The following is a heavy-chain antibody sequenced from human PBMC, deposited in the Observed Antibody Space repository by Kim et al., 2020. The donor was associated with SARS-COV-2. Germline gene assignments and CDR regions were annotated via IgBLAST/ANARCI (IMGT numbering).Heavy chain of an antibody. J-gene: IGHJ3*02. CDR2: T. CDR3: ARWESLSAFDI. V-gene: IGHV4-59*10. Sequence: TNENPSLNSRVTMSVDTSMNQFSLKLSSVTAADTAVYYCARWESLSAFDIWGQGTMVTVSS. D-gene: IGHD3-3*01.